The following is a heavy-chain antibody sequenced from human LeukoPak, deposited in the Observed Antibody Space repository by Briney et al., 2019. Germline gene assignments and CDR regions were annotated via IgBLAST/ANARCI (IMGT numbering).Heavy chain of an antibody. Sequence: GGSLRLSCAASGFSFSTYGLHWVRQAPGKGLEWVAVISYDGSNKYYADSVRGRFTISRDNSKNTLYLQMNSLRAEDTAVYYCAKSGCTSTACYAFDIWGQGTTVTVSS. CDR2: ISYDGSNK. CDR3: AKSGCTSTACYAFDI. CDR1: GFSFSTYG. J-gene: IGHJ3*02. V-gene: IGHV3-30*18. D-gene: IGHD2-2*01.